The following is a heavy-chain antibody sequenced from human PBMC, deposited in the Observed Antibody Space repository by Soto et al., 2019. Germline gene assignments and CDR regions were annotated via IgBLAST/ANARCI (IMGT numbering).Heavy chain of an antibody. CDR3: ARPPGYISDWHYFDL. Sequence: GDSVKVYFKASGYPFINYYMHLVRQAPGQGFEWMGRISPKSGGTNYAQKFQGRVSMTWDTSLKTAYMELSSLMSDDTAVHYCARPPGYISDWHYFDLWGQGTLVTVSS. CDR2: ISPKSGGT. CDR1: GYPFINYY. J-gene: IGHJ4*02. V-gene: IGHV1-2*02. D-gene: IGHD2-21*02.